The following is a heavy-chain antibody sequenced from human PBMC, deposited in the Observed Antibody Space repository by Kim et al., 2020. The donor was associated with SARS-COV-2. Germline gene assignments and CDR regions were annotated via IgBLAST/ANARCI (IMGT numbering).Heavy chain of an antibody. CDR1: GFTFTSSA. CDR3: AADRGVGAEYYFDY. J-gene: IGHJ4*02. CDR2: IVVGSGNT. D-gene: IGHD1-26*01. V-gene: IGHV1-58*01. Sequence: SVKVSCKSSGFTFTSSAVQWVRQARGQRLEWIGWIVVGSGNTNYAQKFQERVTITRDMSTSTAYMELSSLRSEDTAVYYCAADRGVGAEYYFDYWGQGTLVTVSP.